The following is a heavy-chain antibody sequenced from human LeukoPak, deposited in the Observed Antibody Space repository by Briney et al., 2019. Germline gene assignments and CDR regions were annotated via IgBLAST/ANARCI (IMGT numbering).Heavy chain of an antibody. Sequence: PSETLSLTCTVSGGSISSSSYYWGWIRQPPGKGLEWIGSIYYSGSTYYNPSLKSRVTISVDTSKNQFSLTLSSVTAADTAVYYCARKVDTAMAFDYWGQGTLVTVSS. CDR2: IYYSGST. J-gene: IGHJ4*02. CDR1: GGSISSSSYY. CDR3: ARKVDTAMAFDY. D-gene: IGHD5-18*01. V-gene: IGHV4-39*01.